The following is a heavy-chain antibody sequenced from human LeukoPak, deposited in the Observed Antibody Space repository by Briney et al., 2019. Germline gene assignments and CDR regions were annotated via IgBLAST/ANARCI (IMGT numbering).Heavy chain of an antibody. CDR3: ARGEGRVRRTSVDY. CDR2: ISSSSSTI. D-gene: IGHD3-10*01. CDR1: GFTFSNYS. J-gene: IGHJ4*02. Sequence: PGGSLRLSCADSGFTFSNYSMNWVRQAPGKGLEWVSYISSSSSTIYYADSVKGRFTISRDNAKNSLYLQMNSLRAEDTAVYYCARGEGRVRRTSVDYWGQGTLVTVSS. V-gene: IGHV3-48*01.